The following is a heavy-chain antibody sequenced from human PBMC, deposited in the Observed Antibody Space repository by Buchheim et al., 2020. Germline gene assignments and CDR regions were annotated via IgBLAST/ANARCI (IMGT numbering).Heavy chain of an antibody. CDR2: IWYDGSNK. D-gene: IGHD3-3*01. CDR1: GFTFSSYG. Sequence: QVQLVESGGGVVQPGRSLRLSCAASGFTFSSYGMHWVRQAPGKGLEWVAVIWYDGSNKYYADSVKGRFTISRDNSKNKLSLQMNSLRAEDTAVYYCARELLSGLSAYYDFWSGYYGVDYWGQGTL. J-gene: IGHJ4*02. V-gene: IGHV3-33*01. CDR3: ARELLSGLSAYYDFWSGYYGVDY.